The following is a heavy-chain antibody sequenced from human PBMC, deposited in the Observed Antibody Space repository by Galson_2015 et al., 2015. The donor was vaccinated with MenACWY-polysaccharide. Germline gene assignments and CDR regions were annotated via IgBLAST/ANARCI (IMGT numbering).Heavy chain of an antibody. CDR2: IYYSGST. V-gene: IGHV4-39*01. D-gene: IGHD5-18*01. Sequence: TGLLTPSETLSLPCTVSGGSISSSSYYWGWLRQPPGKGLEWFGCIYYSGSTYYNPSLKSRVTISVDTSKNQFSLKLSFVTAADTAVYYCAALYSYGSYYFGYWGQGTLVTVSS. J-gene: IGHJ4*02. CDR1: GGSISSSSYY. CDR3: AALYSYGSYYFGY.